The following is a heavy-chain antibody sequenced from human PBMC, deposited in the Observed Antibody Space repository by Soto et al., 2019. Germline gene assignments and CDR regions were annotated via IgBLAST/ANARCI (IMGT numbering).Heavy chain of an antibody. V-gene: IGHV2-70*04. Sequence: SGPTLVNPTQTLTLTCTFSGFSLSTSGMRVSWIRQPPGKALEWLARIDWDDDKFYSTSLKTRLTISKDTSKNQVVLTMTNMDPVDTATYYCARTFERYCSGGSCRTHFDYWGQGTLVTVSS. CDR3: ARTFERYCSGGSCRTHFDY. J-gene: IGHJ4*02. CDR2: IDWDDDK. D-gene: IGHD2-15*01. CDR1: GFSLSTSGMR.